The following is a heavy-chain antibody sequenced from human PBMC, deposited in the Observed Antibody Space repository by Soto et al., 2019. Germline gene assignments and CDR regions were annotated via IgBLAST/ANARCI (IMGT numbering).Heavy chain of an antibody. D-gene: IGHD6-6*01. CDR2: ISTSIDAT. J-gene: IGHJ4*02. CDR3: AKDRTVAARHFDS. Sequence: GVLRLSCAASGFAFSNYAMHWVRQAPGKGLEWVSSISTSIDATYYADSVKGRFTISRDDSKNTLYLQMNSLRAEDSAVYYCAKDRTVAARHFDSWGQGTQVTVSS. V-gene: IGHV3-23*01. CDR1: GFAFSNYA.